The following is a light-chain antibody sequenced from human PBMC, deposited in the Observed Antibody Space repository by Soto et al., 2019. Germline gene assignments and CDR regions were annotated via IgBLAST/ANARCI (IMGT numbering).Light chain of an antibody. Sequence: QSALTQPPSASGSLGQSVTISCTGTSSDGGGYNYVSWHQQHPGKAPKVMIYEVTKRPPGVPDRFSGSKSGNTASLPVSGLQAEDEADYYCSSFAGGGNPVLLGGGTKLTVL. V-gene: IGLV2-8*01. CDR3: SSFAGGGNPVL. CDR2: EVT. J-gene: IGLJ2*01. CDR1: SSDGGGYNY.